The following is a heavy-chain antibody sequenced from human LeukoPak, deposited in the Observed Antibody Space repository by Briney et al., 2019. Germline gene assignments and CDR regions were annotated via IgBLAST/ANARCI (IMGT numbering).Heavy chain of an antibody. CDR2: INPNNGGT. D-gene: IGHD3-22*01. CDR3: AGEDNSSGYRPFDI. CDR1: GGTFSSYA. Sequence: ASVKVSCKASGGTFSSYAISWVRQAPGQGLEWMGRINPNNGGTNYAQKFQGRVTMTRDMSMSTAYMELSRLRSDDTAVYYCAGEDNSSGYRPFDIWGQGTMVTVPS. J-gene: IGHJ3*02. V-gene: IGHV1-2*06.